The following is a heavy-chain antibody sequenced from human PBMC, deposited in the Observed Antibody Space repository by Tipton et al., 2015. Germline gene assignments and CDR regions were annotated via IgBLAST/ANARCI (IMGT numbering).Heavy chain of an antibody. V-gene: IGHV4-38-2*02. CDR2: IHHSGDT. D-gene: IGHD4-23*01. CDR3: ARARGRHGGLFDS. CDR1: GYSIRGGHY. J-gene: IGHJ4*02. Sequence: GLVKPSETLSLTCTVSGYSIRGGHYWGWIRQSPRKGLEWIGSIHHSGDTYYTPPLTGRASISVDASKTQFSLEMRSVTATDTAVYYCARARGRHGGLFDSWGQGTLVTVSS.